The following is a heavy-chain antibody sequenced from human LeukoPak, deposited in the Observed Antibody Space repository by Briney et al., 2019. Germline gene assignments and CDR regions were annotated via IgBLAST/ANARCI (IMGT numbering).Heavy chain of an antibody. Sequence: GGSLRLSCAASGFTFSSYAMHWVRQAPAKGLERVAVISYDGSNKYYADSVKGRFTISRDNSKNTLYLQMNSLRAEDTAVYYCARDLGSSSYWFDPWGQGTLVTVSS. V-gene: IGHV3-30-3*01. CDR2: ISYDGSNK. J-gene: IGHJ5*02. D-gene: IGHD6-6*01. CDR3: ARDLGSSSYWFDP. CDR1: GFTFSSYA.